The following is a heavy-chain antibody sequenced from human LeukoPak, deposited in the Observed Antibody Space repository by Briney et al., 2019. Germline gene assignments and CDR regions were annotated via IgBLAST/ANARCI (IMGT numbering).Heavy chain of an antibody. V-gene: IGHV3-7*02. D-gene: IGHD1-1*01. CDR3: AKSPKTGFLFDY. Sequence: AGGSLRLSCAASGFTLSTYWTTWVRQAPGKGLEWVANIKQDGSEKYYADSVKGRFTISRDNAKNSLYLQMNSLRAEDTAVYYCAKSPKTGFLFDYWGKGTLVTVSP. CDR1: GFTLSTYW. CDR2: IKQDGSEK. J-gene: IGHJ4*02.